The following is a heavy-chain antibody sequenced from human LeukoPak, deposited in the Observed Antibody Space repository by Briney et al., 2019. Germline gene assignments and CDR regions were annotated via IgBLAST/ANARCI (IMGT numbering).Heavy chain of an antibody. D-gene: IGHD1-1*01. CDR3: ASPWGTTGTSAYMDV. Sequence: SETLSLTCTVSDGSITSISYYWGWIRQPPGKGLEWIGSIYYSGSTYYNPPLKSRVAISVDTSKNQFSLKLSSVTAADAAVYYCASPWGTTGTSAYMDVWGKGTTVTVSS. V-gene: IGHV4-39*07. CDR2: IYYSGST. J-gene: IGHJ6*03. CDR1: DGSITSISYY.